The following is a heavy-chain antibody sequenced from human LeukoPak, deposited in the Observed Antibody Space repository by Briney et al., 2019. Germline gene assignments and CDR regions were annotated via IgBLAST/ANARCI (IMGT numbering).Heavy chain of an antibody. J-gene: IGHJ3*02. D-gene: IGHD3-22*01. V-gene: IGHV5-51*01. CDR1: GYSFTSYW. Sequence: GESLKVSCKGSGYSFTSYWIGWVRPMPGKGLEWMGIIYPGDSDTRYSPSFQGQVTISADKSISTAYLQWSSLKASDTAMYYCARQTTYYYDSSGYYAFDIWGQGTMVAVSS. CDR2: IYPGDSDT. CDR3: ARQTTYYYDSSGYYAFDI.